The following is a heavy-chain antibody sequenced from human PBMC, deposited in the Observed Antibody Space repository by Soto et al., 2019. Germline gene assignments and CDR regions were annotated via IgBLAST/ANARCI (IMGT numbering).Heavy chain of an antibody. CDR1: GFTFSSYA. CDR3: AKDNIGITMIVVVMAS. V-gene: IGHV3-23*01. CDR2: ISGSGGST. J-gene: IGHJ4*02. D-gene: IGHD3-22*01. Sequence: GGSLRLSCAASGFTFSSYAMSWVRQAPGKGLEWVSAISGSGGSTYYADSVKGRFTISRDNSKNTLYLQMNSLRAEDTAVYYCAKDNIGITMIVVVMASWGQGTLVTVSS.